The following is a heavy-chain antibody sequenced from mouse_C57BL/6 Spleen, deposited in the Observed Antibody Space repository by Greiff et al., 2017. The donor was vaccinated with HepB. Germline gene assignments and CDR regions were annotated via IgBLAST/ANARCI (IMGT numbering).Heavy chain of an antibody. CDR1: GFTFSDYG. V-gene: IGHV5-17*01. CDR2: ISSGSRTI. J-gene: IGHJ4*01. Sequence: EVKLQQSGGGVVKPGGSLKLSCAASGFTFSDYGMHWVRQAPEKGLEWVAYISSGSRTIYYADTVKGRFTISRDNAKNTLFLQMTSLRSEDTALYYCARLGRGATDDWGKGTSVTVAS. CDR3: ARLGRGATDD.